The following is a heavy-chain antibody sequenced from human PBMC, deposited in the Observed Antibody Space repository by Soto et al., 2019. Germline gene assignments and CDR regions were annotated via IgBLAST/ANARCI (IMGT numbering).Heavy chain of an antibody. Sequence: QVQLVESGGGVVQPGRSLRLSCAASGFTLSSYGVHWVRQAPGKGLEWVAVISYDGSNKYYADSVKGRFTISRDNSKNTLYLQMNSLRAEDTAVYYCAKDVVVGATTGLGDYYYYYGMDVWGQGTTVTVSS. CDR2: ISYDGSNK. V-gene: IGHV3-30*18. J-gene: IGHJ6*02. CDR3: AKDVVVGATTGLGDYYYYYGMDV. CDR1: GFTLSSYG. D-gene: IGHD1-26*01.